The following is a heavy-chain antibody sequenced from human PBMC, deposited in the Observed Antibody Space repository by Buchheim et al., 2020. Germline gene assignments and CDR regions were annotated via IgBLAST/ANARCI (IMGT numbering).Heavy chain of an antibody. V-gene: IGHV1-18*01. CDR1: GYTFTNYG. J-gene: IGHJ1*01. Sequence: QVQLVQSGAEVKKPGDSVKVSCKASGYTFTNYGISWMRQAPGQGLEWMGWISCNTGNINYAEKFQGRITLTTDASTTTVDMELRGLRSDDTGVYYCARDHSSTTREHWGQGT. CDR3: ARDHSSTTREH. D-gene: IGHD2-2*01. CDR2: ISCNTGNI.